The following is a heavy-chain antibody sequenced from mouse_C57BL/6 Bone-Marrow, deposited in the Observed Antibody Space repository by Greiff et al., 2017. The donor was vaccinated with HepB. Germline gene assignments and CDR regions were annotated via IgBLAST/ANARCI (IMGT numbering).Heavy chain of an antibody. J-gene: IGHJ2*01. CDR2: INPYNGGT. Sequence: EVQLQQSGPVLVKPGASVKMSCKASGYTFTDYYMNWVKQSHGKSLEWIGVINPYNGGTSYNQKFKGKATLTVDKSSSTAYMELNSLTSEDSAVYYCARSRGLYDYLYYFDYWGQGTTLTVSS. D-gene: IGHD2-4*01. CDR3: ARSRGLYDYLYYFDY. V-gene: IGHV1-19*01. CDR1: GYTFTDYY.